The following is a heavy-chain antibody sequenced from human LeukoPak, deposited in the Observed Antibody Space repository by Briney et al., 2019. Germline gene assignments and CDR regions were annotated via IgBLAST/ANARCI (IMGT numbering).Heavy chain of an antibody. CDR2: ISGSGGST. V-gene: IGHV3-23*01. D-gene: IGHD6-13*01. CDR1: GFTFSNYA. Sequence: HPGGSLRLSCAASGFTFSNYAMSWVRQAPGKGLEWVSTISGSGGSTYYADSVKGRFTISRDNAKNSLYLQMNSLRAEDTAVYYCARGSIAAAGPSGFDLWGRGTLVTVSS. CDR3: ARGSIAAAGPSGFDL. J-gene: IGHJ2*01.